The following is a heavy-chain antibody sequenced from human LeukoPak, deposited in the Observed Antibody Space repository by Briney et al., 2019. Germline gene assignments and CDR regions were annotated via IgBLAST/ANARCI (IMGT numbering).Heavy chain of an antibody. V-gene: IGHV3-74*01. J-gene: IGHJ2*01. Sequence: PGGSLRLSCAASGFTFISYSMNWVRQAPGKGLMWVSGINSDGSSTGYADSVRGRFTISRDNTKNTLHLQMNSLRAEDTAVYYCARGHGGAYRNWFLDLWGRGTLVTVSS. CDR2: INSDGSST. CDR1: GFTFISYS. CDR3: ARGHGGAYRNWFLDL. D-gene: IGHD1-26*01.